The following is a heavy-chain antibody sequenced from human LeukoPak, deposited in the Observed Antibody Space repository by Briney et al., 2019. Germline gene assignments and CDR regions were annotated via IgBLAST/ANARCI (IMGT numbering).Heavy chain of an antibody. CDR3: AKPISGGLAVTADWFAP. D-gene: IGHD6-19*01. Sequence: GGSLRLSCEASGFASSFFAMSWLRQAPGKGLEWVSTINANSGTRSYAASVRGRFTISRDNSKNTLYLQLNTLRADDTAVYYCAKPISGGLAVTADWFAPWGQGTLVVVSS. CDR2: INANSGTR. CDR1: GFASSFFA. J-gene: IGHJ5*01. V-gene: IGHV3-23*01.